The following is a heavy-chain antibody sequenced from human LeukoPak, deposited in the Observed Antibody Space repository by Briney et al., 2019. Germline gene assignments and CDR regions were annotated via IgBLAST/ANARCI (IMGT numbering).Heavy chain of an antibody. CDR3: ARAHGYDIGGY. Sequence: GGSLRLSCAASGFTFSSYEMNWVRQAPGKGLEWVSYISSSGSTMYYADSVKGRLTISRDNAKNSLYLQMNSLRAEDTAVYYCARAHGYDIGGYWGQGTLVTVSS. CDR2: ISSSGSTM. J-gene: IGHJ4*02. CDR1: GFTFSSYE. D-gene: IGHD3-3*01. V-gene: IGHV3-48*03.